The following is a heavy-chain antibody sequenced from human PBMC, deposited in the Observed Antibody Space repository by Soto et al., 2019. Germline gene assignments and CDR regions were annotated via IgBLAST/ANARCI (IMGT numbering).Heavy chain of an antibody. CDR1: GYTFTSYA. J-gene: IGHJ1*01. CDR3: ARVNYYDSSGYYYGYFQH. V-gene: IGHV1-3*01. Sequence: QVQLVQSGAEVKKPGASVKVSCKASGYTFTSYAMHWVRQAPGQRREWMGWIIAGNGNTKYSQKFQGRVTITRDTSASTAYMELSSLRSEDTAVYYCARVNYYDSSGYYYGYFQHWGQGTLVTVSS. D-gene: IGHD3-22*01. CDR2: IIAGNGNT.